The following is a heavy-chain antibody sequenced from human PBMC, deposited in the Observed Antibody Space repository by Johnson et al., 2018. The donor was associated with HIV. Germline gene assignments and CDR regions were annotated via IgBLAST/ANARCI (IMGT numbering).Heavy chain of an antibody. CDR2: ISYDGSNK. Sequence: QEQLVESGGGLVRPGGSLRLSCAASGFTFSSYAMHWVRQAPGKGLEWVAVISYDGSNKYYADSVKGRFTISRDNAKNSLYLQMNSLRAGDTAVYYCVRDRGGVAFDIWGQGTMVTVSS. J-gene: IGHJ3*02. D-gene: IGHD3-10*01. CDR1: GFTFSSYA. V-gene: IGHV3-30*04. CDR3: VRDRGGVAFDI.